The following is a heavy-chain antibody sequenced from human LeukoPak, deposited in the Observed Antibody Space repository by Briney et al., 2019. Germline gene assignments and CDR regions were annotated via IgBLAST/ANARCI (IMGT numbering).Heavy chain of an antibody. D-gene: IGHD1-26*01. CDR3: ARIRGSYFDI. CDR1: GYTFTGYY. Sequence: GASVKASCKASGYTFTGYYMHWVRQAPGQGLEWMGWINPNSGGTNYAQKFQGRVTMTRDTSISTACMELSRLRSDDTAVYYCARIRGSYFDIWGQGTMVTVSS. V-gene: IGHV1-2*02. J-gene: IGHJ3*02. CDR2: INPNSGGT.